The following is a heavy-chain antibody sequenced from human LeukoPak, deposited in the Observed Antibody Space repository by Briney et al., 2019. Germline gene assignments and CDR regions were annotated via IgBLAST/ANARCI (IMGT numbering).Heavy chain of an antibody. CDR3: ARDGAVRGVTHFDY. Sequence: GALLRLCCAAAGIIISSYSMHGRRQAAGKLLEFAAVIWYDGSNNYYADSVKGRFTISRDNSKNTLYLQMNSLRAEDTAVYYCARDGAVRGVTHFDYWGQGTLVTVSS. J-gene: IGHJ4*02. D-gene: IGHD3-10*01. V-gene: IGHV3-33*01. CDR2: IWYDGSNN. CDR1: GIIISSYS.